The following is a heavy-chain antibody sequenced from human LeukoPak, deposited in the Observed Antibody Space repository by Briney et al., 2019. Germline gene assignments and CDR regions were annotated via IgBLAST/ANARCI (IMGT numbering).Heavy chain of an antibody. V-gene: IGHV1-69*13. CDR3: ARGEYYYDSGPLYYFDY. CDR1: GGTFSSYA. CDR2: IIPIFGTA. Sequence: ASVKVSCKASGGTFSSYAISWVRQAPGQGLEWMGGIIPIFGTANYAQKFQGRVTITADESTSTAYMELSSLRSEDTAVYYCARGEYYYDSGPLYYFDYWGQGTLVTVSS. J-gene: IGHJ4*02. D-gene: IGHD3-22*01.